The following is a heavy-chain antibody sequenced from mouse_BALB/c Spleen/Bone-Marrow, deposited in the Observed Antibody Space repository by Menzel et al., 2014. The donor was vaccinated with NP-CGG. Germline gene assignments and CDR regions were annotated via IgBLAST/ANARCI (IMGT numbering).Heavy chain of an antibody. CDR3: ARHRYYAMDY. J-gene: IGHJ4*01. Sequence: VKLQESGPGLVSPSQRLSITCTISGFSLTNYGVHWVRQPPGKGLEWLVVIWSDGSTTYNSALKSRLSISKDNSKSQVFLKMNSLQTDDTAMYYCARHRYYAMDYWGQGTSVTVSS. CDR1: GFSLTNYG. V-gene: IGHV2-6-1*01. CDR2: IWSDGST.